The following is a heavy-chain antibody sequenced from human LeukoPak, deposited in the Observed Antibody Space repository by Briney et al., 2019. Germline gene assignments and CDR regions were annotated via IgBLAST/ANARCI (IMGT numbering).Heavy chain of an antibody. Sequence: GGSPRLSCAASGFTFSSYSMNWVRQAPGKGLEWVSYISSSSSTIYYADSVKGRFTISRDNAKNSLYLQMNSLTAEDTAVYYCARDRGPLDYWGQGTLVTVSS. CDR2: ISSSSSTI. D-gene: IGHD5-12*01. J-gene: IGHJ4*02. CDR3: ARDRGPLDY. V-gene: IGHV3-48*01. CDR1: GFTFSSYS.